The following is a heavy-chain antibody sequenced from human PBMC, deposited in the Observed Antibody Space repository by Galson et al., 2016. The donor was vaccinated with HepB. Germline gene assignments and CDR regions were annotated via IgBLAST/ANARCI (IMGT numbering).Heavy chain of an antibody. V-gene: IGHV3-21*01. Sequence: SLRLSCAASGFTFSSYEMNWVRQAPGKGPEWLASISGNSGYIYYADSLKGRFTISRDNAKNSVYLQMNSLRAEDTAVYYCARDEGYSGWPIDYWGQGTLVTVSS. D-gene: IGHD5-12*01. CDR3: ARDEGYSGWPIDY. J-gene: IGHJ4*02. CDR1: GFTFSSYE. CDR2: ISGNSGYI.